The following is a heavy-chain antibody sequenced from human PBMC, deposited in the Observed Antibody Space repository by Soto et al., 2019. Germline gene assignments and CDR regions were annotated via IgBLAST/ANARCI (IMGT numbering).Heavy chain of an antibody. J-gene: IGHJ4*02. Sequence: GGSLRLSCAASGFTFSSYAMSWVRQAPGKGLEWVSSMSGSSSTTYYADSVRGRFTISRDRSKNTLYLQMSSLRAEDTALYYCAKNQERELPRVIDFWGQGTLVTVSS. D-gene: IGHD1-7*01. V-gene: IGHV3-23*01. CDR3: AKNQERELPRVIDF. CDR1: GFTFSSYA. CDR2: MSGSSSTT.